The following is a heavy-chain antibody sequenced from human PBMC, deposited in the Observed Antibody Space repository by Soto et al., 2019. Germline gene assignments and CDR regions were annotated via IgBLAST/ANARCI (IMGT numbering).Heavy chain of an antibody. CDR3: ARHPSPEGGY. D-gene: IGHD3-16*01. Sequence: EVQLVESGGGLVKPGGSLRLSCAASGFTFSRYDINWVRQAPGKGPEWVSSISSSGDYIYYADSVKGRFTISRDNAKNSLYLQMNSLRAEDTAVYYCARHPSPEGGYWGQGTLVTVSS. V-gene: IGHV3-21*06. J-gene: IGHJ4*02. CDR2: ISSSGDYI. CDR1: GFTFSRYD.